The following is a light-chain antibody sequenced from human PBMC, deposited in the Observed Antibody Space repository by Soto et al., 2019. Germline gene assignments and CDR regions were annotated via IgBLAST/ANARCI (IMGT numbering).Light chain of an antibody. V-gene: IGKV1-39*01. Sequence: DIQMTQSPSSLSASVGDRVTITCRASKSITSYLNWYQQKPGKAPKLLIYGASSLQGGVPSRFSGSGSGTEFTLTISSLQPEDFATYFCQQSYSTPWTFGQGTKVDIK. CDR3: QQSYSTPWT. CDR1: KSITSY. J-gene: IGKJ1*01. CDR2: GAS.